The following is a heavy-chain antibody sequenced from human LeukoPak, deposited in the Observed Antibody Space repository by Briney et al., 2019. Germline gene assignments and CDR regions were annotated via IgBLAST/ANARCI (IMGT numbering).Heavy chain of an antibody. CDR1: GASVSSSH. J-gene: IGHJ4*02. Sequence: SETLSLTCVVSGASVSSSHWNWIRQLPGKGLEWIGCLSYTGKTDYNPSLTSRVTVSLDTSKNQVSLKLRSVTAADTAVYYCSEGYFEPFDHWGQGTPVTVSS. D-gene: IGHD2/OR15-2a*01. CDR2: LSYTGKT. CDR3: SEGYFEPFDH. V-gene: IGHV4-59*02.